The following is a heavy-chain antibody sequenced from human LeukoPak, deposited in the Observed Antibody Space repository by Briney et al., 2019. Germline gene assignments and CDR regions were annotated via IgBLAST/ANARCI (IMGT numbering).Heavy chain of an antibody. CDR1: GFTFSSYS. J-gene: IGHJ4*02. CDR2: ISSSSSYI. Sequence: PGGSLRLSCAASGFTFSSYSMNWVRQAPGKGLEWASSISSSSSYIYYADSVKGRFTISRDNAKNSLYLQMNSLRAEDTAVYYCARDRIAAAGSSVNWGQGTLVTVSS. V-gene: IGHV3-21*01. D-gene: IGHD6-13*01. CDR3: ARDRIAAAGSSVN.